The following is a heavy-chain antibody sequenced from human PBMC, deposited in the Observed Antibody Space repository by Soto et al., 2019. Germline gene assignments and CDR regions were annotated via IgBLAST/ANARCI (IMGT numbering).Heavy chain of an antibody. D-gene: IGHD7-27*01. J-gene: IGHJ4*02. V-gene: IGHV1-46*01. CDR3: ARALTEFDY. CDR1: GYTFSSYY. Sequence: QVRLLQSGTEVKQPGASLRVSCKASGYTFSSYYIHWVRQAPGQGLEWRGIINPRGGDTSYAQRFQGRVTMTRDTSTSTVYMELSSLTSDDTAMYYCARALTEFDYWGPGTLVTVSS. CDR2: INPRGGDT.